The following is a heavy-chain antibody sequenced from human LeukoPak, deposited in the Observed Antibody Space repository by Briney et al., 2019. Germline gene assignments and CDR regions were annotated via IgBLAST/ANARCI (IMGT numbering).Heavy chain of an antibody. D-gene: IGHD3-9*01. CDR1: GYTFNSYG. CDR3: ARVGTLVNYYYYYYYMDV. Sequence: ASVKVSCKASGYTFNSYGISWVRQAPGQGLEWMGWVSAYNGHTNYAQKFQGRVTMTTDTSTSTASMELRSLRSDDTAVYYCARVGTLVNYYYYYYYMDVWGKGTTVTVSS. J-gene: IGHJ6*03. V-gene: IGHV1-18*01. CDR2: VSAYNGHT.